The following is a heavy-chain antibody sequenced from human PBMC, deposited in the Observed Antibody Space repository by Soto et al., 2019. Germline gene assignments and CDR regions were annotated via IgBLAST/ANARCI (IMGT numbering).Heavy chain of an antibody. CDR2: ISYDGSNK. Sequence: QVQLVESGGGVVQPGRSLRLSCAASGFTFISYGMHWVRQAPGKGLEWVAVISYDGSNKYYADSVKGRFTISRDNSKNTLFLQMNSLRAEDTAVYYCAKDPTTVTRLNYYYYYGLHVWGQGTTVTVSS. CDR3: AKDPTTVTRLNYYYYYGLHV. J-gene: IGHJ6*02. D-gene: IGHD4-17*01. V-gene: IGHV3-30*18. CDR1: GFTFISYG.